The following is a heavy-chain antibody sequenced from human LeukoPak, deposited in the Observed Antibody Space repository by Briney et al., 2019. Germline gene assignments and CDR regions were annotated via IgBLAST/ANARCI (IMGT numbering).Heavy chain of an antibody. D-gene: IGHD3-16*01. CDR3: ARDWDYYYGMDV. V-gene: IGHV3-7*01. Sequence: RTGGSLRLSCAAPGFTFSSYWMSWVRQAPGKGLEWVANIKQDGSEKYYVDSVKGRFTTSRDNAKNSLYLQMNSLRAEDTAVYYCARDWDYYYGMDVWGQGTTVTVSS. CDR1: GFTFSSYW. J-gene: IGHJ6*02. CDR2: IKQDGSEK.